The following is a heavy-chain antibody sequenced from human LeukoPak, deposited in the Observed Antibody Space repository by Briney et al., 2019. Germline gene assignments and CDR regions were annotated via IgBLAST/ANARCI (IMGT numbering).Heavy chain of an antibody. CDR3: AKDLSGSYCTGGFDY. Sequence: GGSLRLSCAASGFTFSSYAMSWVRQAPGKRLEWVSAISGSGGSTYYADSVKGRFTISRDNSKNTLYLQMNSLRAEDTAVYYCAKDLSGSYCTGGFDYWGQGTLVTVSS. V-gene: IGHV3-23*01. CDR1: GFTFSSYA. J-gene: IGHJ4*02. CDR2: ISGSGGST. D-gene: IGHD1-26*01.